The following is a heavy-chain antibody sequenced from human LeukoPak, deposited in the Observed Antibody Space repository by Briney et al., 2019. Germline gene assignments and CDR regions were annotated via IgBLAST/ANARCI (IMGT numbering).Heavy chain of an antibody. V-gene: IGHV1-8*01. CDR1: GYTFTSYD. Sequence: ASVKVSCKASGYTFTSYDINWVRQAPGQGLEWMGWMNPNSGNTGYAQKFQGRVTMTRNTSISTAYMELSSLRSEDTAVYYCASTMVVVREIAFDIWGQGTMVTVSS. D-gene: IGHD3-22*01. CDR3: ASTMVVVREIAFDI. J-gene: IGHJ3*02. CDR2: MNPNSGNT.